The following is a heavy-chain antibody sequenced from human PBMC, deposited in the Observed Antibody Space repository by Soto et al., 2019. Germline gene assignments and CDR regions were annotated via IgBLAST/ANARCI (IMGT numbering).Heavy chain of an antibody. J-gene: IGHJ5*02. D-gene: IGHD5-12*01. Sequence: QVHLVQSGVEVKTPGASVKVSCQASGYTFFTYDISWVRQARGQGLEWMGWISTYSGDTKYAQKSQGRVTMTTATSTTTAYLELRSLRSDDTSVYYCARHHGPTTSENWFDPWGQGTLVTVSS. CDR3: ARHHGPTTSENWFDP. V-gene: IGHV1-18*01. CDR2: ISTYSGDT. CDR1: GYTFFTYD.